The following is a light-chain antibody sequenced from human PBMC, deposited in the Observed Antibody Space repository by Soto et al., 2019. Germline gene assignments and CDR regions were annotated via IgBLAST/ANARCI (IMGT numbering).Light chain of an antibody. CDR1: QSISSW. CDR3: QQYNSYSRT. J-gene: IGKJ1*01. V-gene: IGKV1-5*01. Sequence: DIQMTQSPSTLSASVGDRVTITCRASQSISSWLAWYQQKPGKAPKLLIYDASSLESGVPSRFSGSGSGTEFTLTSSTLQPGDCATYYCQQYNSYSRTVGQGTKVDVK. CDR2: DAS.